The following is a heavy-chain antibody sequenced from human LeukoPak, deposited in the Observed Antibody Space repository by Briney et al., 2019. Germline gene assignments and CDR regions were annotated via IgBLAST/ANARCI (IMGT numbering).Heavy chain of an antibody. CDR1: GYTFTSYA. V-gene: IGHV7-4-1*02. D-gene: IGHD3-9*01. CDR3: ARVEEYYDILTGYYTRYFDY. J-gene: IGHJ4*02. CDR2: INTNTGNP. Sequence: ASVKVSCKASGYTFTSYAMNWVRQAPGQGLEWMGWINTNTGNPTYAQGFTGRFVFSLDTSVSTAYLQISSLKAEDTVVYYCARVEEYYDILTGYYTRYFDYWGQGTLVTVSS.